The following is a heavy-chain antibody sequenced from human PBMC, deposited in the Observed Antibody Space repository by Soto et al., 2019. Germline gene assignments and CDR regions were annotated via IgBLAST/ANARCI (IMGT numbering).Heavy chain of an antibody. V-gene: IGHV5-51*01. CDR2: IYPGDSDT. CDR1: GYSFTSYW. J-gene: IGHJ6*02. CDR3: ARLNYYDSSGAMDV. D-gene: IGHD3-22*01. Sequence: VESQKVSSKGSGYSFTSYWIGWVRQMPGKSLEWMGIIYPGDSDTIYSPSFQGQVTISADKSISTAYLQWSSLKASDTAMYYCARLNYYDSSGAMDVWGQGTTVTVSS.